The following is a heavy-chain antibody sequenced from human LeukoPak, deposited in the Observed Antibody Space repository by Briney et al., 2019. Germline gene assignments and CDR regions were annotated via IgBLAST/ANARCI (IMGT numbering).Heavy chain of an antibody. D-gene: IGHD3-22*01. J-gene: IGHJ4*02. Sequence: TGGSLRLSCAASGFTFSTYEMNWVRQAPGKGLEWVAVISYDGSNTNYADSVKGRFTISRDTSKSTLYLQMNSLRAEDTAVYYCAKDLNYYESSGPDYWGQGTLVTVSS. CDR3: AKDLNYYESSGPDY. V-gene: IGHV3-30*18. CDR2: ISYDGSNT. CDR1: GFTFSTYE.